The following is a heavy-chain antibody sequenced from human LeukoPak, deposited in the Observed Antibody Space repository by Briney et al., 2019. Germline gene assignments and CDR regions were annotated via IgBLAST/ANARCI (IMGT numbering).Heavy chain of an antibody. J-gene: IGHJ4*02. D-gene: IGHD2/OR15-2a*01. CDR2: ISYDGSNK. Sequence: PGGSLRLSCAASGFTFSSYGMHWVRQAPGKGLEWVAVISYDGSNKYYADSVKGRFTISRDNSKNTLYLQMNSLRAEDTAVYYCARNRASLDYWGQGALVTVSS. CDR3: ARNRASLDY. V-gene: IGHV3-30*03. CDR1: GFTFSSYG.